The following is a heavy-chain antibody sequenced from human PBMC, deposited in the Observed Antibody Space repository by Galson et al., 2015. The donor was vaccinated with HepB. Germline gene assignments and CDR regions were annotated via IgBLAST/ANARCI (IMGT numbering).Heavy chain of an antibody. CDR3: ARGYGDYSPYGMDV. Sequence: SVKVSCKASGYTFTSYDINWVRQATGQGHEWMGWMNPNSGNTGYAQKFQGRVTMTRNTSISTAYMELSSLRSEDTAVYYCARGYGDYSPYGMDVWGQGTTVTVSS. CDR1: GYTFTSYD. CDR2: MNPNSGNT. V-gene: IGHV1-8*01. J-gene: IGHJ6*02. D-gene: IGHD4-17*01.